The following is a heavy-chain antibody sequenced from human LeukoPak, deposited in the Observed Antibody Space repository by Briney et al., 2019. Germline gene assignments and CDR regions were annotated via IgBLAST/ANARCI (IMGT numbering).Heavy chain of an antibody. J-gene: IGHJ5*02. V-gene: IGHV4-61*01. Sequence: KPSETLSLTRTVSGGSISSSSYYWSWIRQPPGKGLEWIGYIYYSGSTNYNPSLKSRVTISVDTSKNQFSLKLSSVTAADTAVYYCARDSSGLNWFDPWGQGTLVTVSS. D-gene: IGHD3-22*01. CDR3: ARDSSGLNWFDP. CDR2: IYYSGST. CDR1: GGSISSSSYY.